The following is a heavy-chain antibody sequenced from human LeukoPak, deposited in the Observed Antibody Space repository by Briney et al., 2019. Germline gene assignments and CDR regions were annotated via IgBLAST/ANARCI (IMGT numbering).Heavy chain of an antibody. Sequence: SVKVSCKTSGGTFSSYAISWVRQAPGQGLEWMGRIIPILGIANYAQKFQGRVTITADKSTSTAYMELSSLRSEDTAVYYCARGPALHKNWVGGRWFDPWGQGTLVTVSS. J-gene: IGHJ5*02. CDR3: ARGPALHKNWVGGRWFDP. V-gene: IGHV1-69*04. D-gene: IGHD3-16*01. CDR1: GGTFSSYA. CDR2: IIPILGIA.